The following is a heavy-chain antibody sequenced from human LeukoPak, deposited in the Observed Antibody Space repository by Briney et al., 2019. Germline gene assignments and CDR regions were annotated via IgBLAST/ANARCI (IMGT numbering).Heavy chain of an antibody. V-gene: IGHV4-59*01. CDR1: GGSISSYY. D-gene: IGHD1-1*01. CDR2: THYSGST. J-gene: IGHJ4*02. Sequence: SETLSLTCSVSGGSISSYYWNWIRQTPGKGLQWIGYTHYSGSTNYNPSLKSRVSISVDTSKDQFSLKLSSVTAADTALYYCARGNAYNWRFDFWGQGTLVTVSS. CDR3: ARGNAYNWRFDF.